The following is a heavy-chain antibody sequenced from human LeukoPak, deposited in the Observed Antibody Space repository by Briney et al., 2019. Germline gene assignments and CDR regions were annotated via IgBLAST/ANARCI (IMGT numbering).Heavy chain of an antibody. CDR2: INPNSGGT. Sequence: ASVKVSCKASGYTFTGYYMHWVRQAPGQGLEWMGWINPNSGGTNYAQKFQGRVTMTRDTSISTAYMELSRLRSDDTAVYYCARDRNGLELIAVAGTSRYYYMDVWGKGTTVTISS. CDR3: ARDRNGLELIAVAGTSRYYYMDV. J-gene: IGHJ6*03. D-gene: IGHD6-19*01. CDR1: GYTFTGYY. V-gene: IGHV1-2*02.